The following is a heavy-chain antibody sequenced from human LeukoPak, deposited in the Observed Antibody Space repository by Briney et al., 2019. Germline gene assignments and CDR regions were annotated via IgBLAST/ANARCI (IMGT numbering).Heavy chain of an antibody. CDR2: ISYDGSNK. CDR1: GFTFSSYG. V-gene: IGHV3-30*18. Sequence: GGSLRLSCAASGFTFSSYGMHWVRQAPGKGLEWVAVISYDGSNKYYGDSVKGRFTISRDNSNNTLYLQMDSLRADDTAVYYCAKDRREQFDYNWFDPWGQGTLVTVSS. D-gene: IGHD6-6*01. CDR3: AKDRREQFDYNWFDP. J-gene: IGHJ5*02.